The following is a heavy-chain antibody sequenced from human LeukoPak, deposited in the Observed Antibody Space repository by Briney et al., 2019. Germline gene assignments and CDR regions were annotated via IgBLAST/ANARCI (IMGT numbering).Heavy chain of an antibody. J-gene: IGHJ4*02. CDR3: ARDYLAVANRPGY. CDR2: INAGNGNT. V-gene: IGHV1-3*01. D-gene: IGHD6-19*01. CDR1: GYTFTSYA. Sequence: ASVKVSCKASGYTFTSYATHWVRQAPGQRLEWMGWINAGNGNTKYSQKFQGRVTITRDTSASTAYMELSSLRSEDTAVYYCARDYLAVANRPGYWGQGTLVTVSS.